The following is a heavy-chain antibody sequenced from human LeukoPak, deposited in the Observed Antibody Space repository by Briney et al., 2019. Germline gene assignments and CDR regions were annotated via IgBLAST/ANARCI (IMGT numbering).Heavy chain of an antibody. J-gene: IGHJ5*02. Sequence: KPSETLSLTCAVYGGSFSGYYWSWIRQPPGKGLEWIGEINHSGSTNYNPSLKSRVTISVDTSKNQFSLKLSPVTAADTAVYYCARVGSPVDTGRNWFDPWGQGTLVTVSS. D-gene: IGHD5-18*01. V-gene: IGHV4-34*01. CDR2: INHSGST. CDR3: ARVGSPVDTGRNWFDP. CDR1: GGSFSGYY.